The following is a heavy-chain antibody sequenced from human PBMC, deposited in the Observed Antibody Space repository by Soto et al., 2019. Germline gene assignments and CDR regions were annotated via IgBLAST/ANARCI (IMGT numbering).Heavy chain of an antibody. CDR2: SSGYNGNT. J-gene: IGHJ4*02. CDR1: GYTFTNFG. Sequence: ASVKVSCKASGYTFTNFGITWVRQAPGQGLEWMGWSSGYNGNTNYAQKLQGRVTMTTDTSTSTAYMELRSLRSDDTAVYYCARDGYSGHYPRPYYFDYSGLGPLVTVYS. D-gene: IGHD5-12*01. V-gene: IGHV1-18*04. CDR3: ARDGYSGHYPRPYYFDY.